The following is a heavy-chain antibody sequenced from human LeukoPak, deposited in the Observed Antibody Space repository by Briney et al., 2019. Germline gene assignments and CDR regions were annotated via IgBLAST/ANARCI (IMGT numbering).Heavy chain of an antibody. CDR2: INPSGGST. V-gene: IGHV1-46*01. CDR3: ARDRGRDGYSLDY. Sequence: ASVRVSCTASGYTFTSYYMHWVRQAPGQGLEWMGIINPSGGSTSYAQKFQGRVTMTRDTSTSTVYMELSSLRSEDTAVYYCARDRGRDGYSLDYWGQGTPVTVSS. D-gene: IGHD5-24*01. J-gene: IGHJ4*02. CDR1: GYTFTSYY.